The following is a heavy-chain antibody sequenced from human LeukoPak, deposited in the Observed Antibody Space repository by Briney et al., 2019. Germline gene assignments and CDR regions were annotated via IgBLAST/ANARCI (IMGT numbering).Heavy chain of an antibody. CDR1: GFTFSTSW. Sequence: GGSLRLSCAASGFTFSTSWMTRIRQAPGKGLEWVASMNQDGSGIHYVDSVKGRSTISRDNAKNSLFLQMNSLTADDTAVHYCVRAHHPGGWFDPWGQGTLVTVSS. D-gene: IGHD3-10*01. V-gene: IGHV3-7*04. CDR3: VRAHHPGGWFDP. CDR2: MNQDGSGI. J-gene: IGHJ5*02.